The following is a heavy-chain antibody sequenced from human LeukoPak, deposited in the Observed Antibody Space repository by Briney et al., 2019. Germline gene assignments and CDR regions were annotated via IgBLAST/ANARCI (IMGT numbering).Heavy chain of an antibody. D-gene: IGHD3-22*01. CDR2: ISSRSTYI. J-gene: IGHJ4*02. CDR3: ARSAPTRTLIGSGADY. CDR1: GFTFSSYS. V-gene: IGHV3-21*01. Sequence: GGSLRLSCAASGFTFSSYSMNWVRQAPGKGLEWVSSISSRSTYIYHADSVKGRFTISRDNAKNSLFLQMNTLRAEDTAVYYCARSAPTRTLIGSGADYWGQGTLVTVSS.